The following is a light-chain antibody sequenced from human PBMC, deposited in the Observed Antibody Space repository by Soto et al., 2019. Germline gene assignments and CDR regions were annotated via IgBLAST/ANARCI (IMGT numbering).Light chain of an antibody. J-gene: IGKJ1*01. V-gene: IGKV3-20*01. CDR2: GVS. CDR1: QYINTR. Sequence: EIVLTQSPATLSSFPGDRVTLSCRASQYINTRLAWYQHRPGQAPRLLIYGVSTGATGIPDRFSGSGSGTDFTLTISRLEPEDFAVYFCQVYGSSSKTFGQGTKVDIK. CDR3: QVYGSSSKT.